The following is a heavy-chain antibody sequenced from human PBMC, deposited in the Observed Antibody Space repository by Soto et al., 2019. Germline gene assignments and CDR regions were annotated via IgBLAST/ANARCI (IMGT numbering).Heavy chain of an antibody. Sequence: SETLSLTCTVSGDSISSYYWSWIRQPAGKGLEWIGRIYTSGSTNYNPSLKSRVTMSVDTSKNQFSLKLSSVTAADTAVYYCARDRRSGPYSSSPDWFDPWGQGTLVTVSS. D-gene: IGHD6-6*01. CDR2: IYTSGST. CDR3: ARDRRSGPYSSSPDWFDP. J-gene: IGHJ5*02. CDR1: GDSISSYY. V-gene: IGHV4-4*07.